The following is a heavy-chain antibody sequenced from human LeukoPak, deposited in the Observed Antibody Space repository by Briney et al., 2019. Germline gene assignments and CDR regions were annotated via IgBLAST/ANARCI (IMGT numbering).Heavy chain of an antibody. Sequence: GGSLRLSCAASGFTLSTYNMKWVRQAPRKGLEWVSSISTSSSYIYYADSVKGRFTISRDNARNSLYLQMNSLRAEDTAVYYCARAMSIAARLQTIFDYWGQGTLVTVSS. V-gene: IGHV3-21*04. CDR3: ARAMSIAARLQTIFDY. J-gene: IGHJ4*02. CDR1: GFTLSTYN. D-gene: IGHD6-6*01. CDR2: ISTSSSYI.